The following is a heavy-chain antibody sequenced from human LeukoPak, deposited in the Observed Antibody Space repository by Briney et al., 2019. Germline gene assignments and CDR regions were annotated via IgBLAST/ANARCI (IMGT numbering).Heavy chain of an antibody. J-gene: IGHJ4*02. V-gene: IGHV3-23*01. D-gene: IGHD2-21*02. CDR1: GGSISSSTYY. Sequence: PSETLSLTCTVSGGSISSSTYYWGWVRQAPGKGLEWVSAISGSGDSTYYADSVKGRFTISRDNSKNTLYLQMNSLRAEDTAVYYCAKVGLIVVVTLGYFDYWGQGTLVTVSS. CDR2: ISGSGDST. CDR3: AKVGLIVVVTLGYFDY.